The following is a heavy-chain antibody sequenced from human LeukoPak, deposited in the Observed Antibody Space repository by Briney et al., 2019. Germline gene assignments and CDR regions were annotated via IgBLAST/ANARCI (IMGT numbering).Heavy chain of an antibody. D-gene: IGHD2-2*01. CDR3: ARARPGAYCGTTSCFSDY. Sequence: GASVKVSYKASGYIFTSYGISWVRQGPGQGLEWVGWISAYNGNTKFAPNLQDRVTMTTDTSTATAYMELRSLRLNDTAVYFCARARPGAYCGTTSCFSDYWGQGTLVTVSS. CDR1: GYIFTSYG. V-gene: IGHV1-18*01. J-gene: IGHJ4*02. CDR2: ISAYNGNT.